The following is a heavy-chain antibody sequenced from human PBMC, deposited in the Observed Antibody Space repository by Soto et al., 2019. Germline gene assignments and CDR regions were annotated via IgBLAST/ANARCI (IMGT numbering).Heavy chain of an antibody. V-gene: IGHV3-21*01. J-gene: IGHJ4*02. CDR2: ISTNTYYI. D-gene: IGHD3-16*02. CDR3: ARLQGTDYIWGSYRPVDF. Sequence: LRLSCAASGFTFRGYTMAWVRQAPGKGLEWVSFISTNTYYIYYTDSLRGRFTISRDNTKNSVFLQMNSLRAEDTAVYFCARLQGTDYIWGSYRPVDFWGRGTLVTVSS. CDR1: GFTFRGYT.